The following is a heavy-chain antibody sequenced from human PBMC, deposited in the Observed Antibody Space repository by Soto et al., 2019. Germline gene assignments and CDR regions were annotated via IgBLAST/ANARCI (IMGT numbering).Heavy chain of an antibody. V-gene: IGHV1-18*01. D-gene: IGHD1-1*01. Sequence: QVQLVQSGPELKKPGASVKVSCKTFGYSFHNSGISWVRQAPGQGLEWMGWISVFNGYAHYAQKFQGRVIMTADTFTNTAYRELRGVRYDDTAVYYCSKNGTAWFASWGQGSPVTVSS. J-gene: IGHJ5*01. CDR3: SKNGTAWFAS. CDR1: GYSFHNSG. CDR2: ISVFNGYA.